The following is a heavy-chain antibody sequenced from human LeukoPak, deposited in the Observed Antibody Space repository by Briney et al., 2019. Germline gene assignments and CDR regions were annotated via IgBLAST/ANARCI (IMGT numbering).Heavy chain of an antibody. CDR1: GGSFSGYY. Sequence: SETLSLTCAVYGGSFSGYYWSWIRQPPGKGLEWIGEINHSGSTNYNPSLKGRVTISVDTSKNQFSLKLSSVTAADTAVYYCASFGVSTNNWFDPWGQGTLVTVSS. CDR2: INHSGST. CDR3: ASFGVSTNNWFDP. V-gene: IGHV4-34*01. J-gene: IGHJ5*02. D-gene: IGHD3-10*01.